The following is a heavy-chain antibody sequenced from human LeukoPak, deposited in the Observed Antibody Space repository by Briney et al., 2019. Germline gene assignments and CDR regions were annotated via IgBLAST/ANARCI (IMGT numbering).Heavy chain of an antibody. CDR3: ARGEITEGGGGNYMDV. CDR2: ISSSNSYI. D-gene: IGHD2-15*01. J-gene: IGHJ6*03. Sequence: GGSLRLSCAASGFTFSSYSMNWLRQAPGKGLEWVPSISSSNSYIYYADSVKGRFSIARDNPKNSLYLQMNSLRAEDTAVYYCARGEITEGGGGNYMDVWGKGTTVTVSS. CDR1: GFTFSSYS. V-gene: IGHV3-21*01.